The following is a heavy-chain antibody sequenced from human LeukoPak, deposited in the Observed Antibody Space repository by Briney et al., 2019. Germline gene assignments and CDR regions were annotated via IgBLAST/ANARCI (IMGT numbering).Heavy chain of an antibody. J-gene: IGHJ4*02. CDR2: INAGNGNT. Sequence: ASVKVSCKASGYIFTSYVMHWVRQAPGQRLEWMAWINAGNGNTKYSPKFQGRVTITRDTSASTTYMELSSLRSEDTAVYYCARERGYSGYDSFDYWGQGTLVTVSS. CDR3: ARERGYSGYDSFDY. V-gene: IGHV1-3*01. D-gene: IGHD5-12*01. CDR1: GYIFTSYV.